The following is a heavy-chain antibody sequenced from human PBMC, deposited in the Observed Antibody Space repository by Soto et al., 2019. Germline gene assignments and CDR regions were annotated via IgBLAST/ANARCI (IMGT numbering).Heavy chain of an antibody. CDR1: GGSISGDDYY. J-gene: IGHJ6*02. CDR2: IYYNGNT. V-gene: IGHV4-30-4*01. CDR3: ARATTVTSSFFFYGLDI. D-gene: IGHD4-17*01. Sequence: PSETLSLTCTVSGGSISGDDYYWNWIRQSPGKGLEWIGHIYYNGNTYYNPSLKSRLTMSLDTSQNQFSLHLTSVIAADSALYFCARATTVTSSFFFYGLDIWGQGTTVTFSS.